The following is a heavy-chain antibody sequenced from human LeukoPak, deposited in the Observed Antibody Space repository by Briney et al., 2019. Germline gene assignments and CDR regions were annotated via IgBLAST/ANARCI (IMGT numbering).Heavy chain of an antibody. J-gene: IGHJ4*02. CDR3: AAGFSNRGYIY. CDR2: TVLGSGDT. CDR1: GLTFRTSA. D-gene: IGHD6-13*01. V-gene: IGHV1-58*02. Sequence: TSVKVSCKASGLTFRTSAMQWVRQTRGQGLEWIGWTVLGSGDTNYAQSLKERLTITRDMSTSTAYMELSRLRSEDTAMYYCAAGFSNRGYIYWGQGTLVTVSS.